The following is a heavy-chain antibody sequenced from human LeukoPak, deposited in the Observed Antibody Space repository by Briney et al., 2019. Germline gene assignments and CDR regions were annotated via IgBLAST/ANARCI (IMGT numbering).Heavy chain of an antibody. CDR1: GFTFGNYA. Sequence: GGSLRLSCAASGFTFGNYAMHWVRQVPGKGLEWVSLISGDGDSTYYPDSVKGRFTISRDNSKNSLYLQMNSLRTEDTALYYCAKDIGADYYYDSSGYFIWGQGTMVTVSS. J-gene: IGHJ3*02. D-gene: IGHD3-22*01. CDR3: AKDIGADYYYDSSGYFI. CDR2: ISGDGDST. V-gene: IGHV3-43*02.